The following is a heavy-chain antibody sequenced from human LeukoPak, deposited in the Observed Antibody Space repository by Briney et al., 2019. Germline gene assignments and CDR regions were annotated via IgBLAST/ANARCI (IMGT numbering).Heavy chain of an antibody. V-gene: IGHV3-30*02. J-gene: IGHJ5*02. Sequence: GGSLRLSCAASGFSFSTYHMHWVRQAPGKGLEWVAFIRFDGTYKDHADSVKGRFTISRDNSKNTLFLQMTSLRTDDTALYYCARHKDAGAYYYPFDLWGQGTLVAVSS. CDR3: ARHKDAGAYYYPFDL. D-gene: IGHD3-22*01. CDR1: GFSFSTYH. CDR2: IRFDGTYK.